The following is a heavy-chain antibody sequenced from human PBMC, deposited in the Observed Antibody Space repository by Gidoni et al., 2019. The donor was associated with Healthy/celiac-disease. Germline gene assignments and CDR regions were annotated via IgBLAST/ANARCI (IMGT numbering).Heavy chain of an antibody. Sequence: QLQLQESGPGLVKPSETLSLTCTVSGGSIRRSSYYWGWIRQPPGKGLEWIGSIYYSGSTYYNPSLKSRVTISVDTSKNQFSLKLSSVTAADTAVYYCARQIYGDYGADFDYWGQGTLVTVSS. CDR3: ARQIYGDYGADFDY. V-gene: IGHV4-39*01. CDR2: IYYSGST. J-gene: IGHJ4*02. D-gene: IGHD4-17*01. CDR1: GGSIRRSSYY.